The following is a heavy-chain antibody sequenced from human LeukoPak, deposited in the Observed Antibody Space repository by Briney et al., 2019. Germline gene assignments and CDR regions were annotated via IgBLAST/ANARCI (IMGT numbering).Heavy chain of an antibody. CDR2: IYYSGTT. CDR3: ARIYDFWSGYSVIYYMDV. V-gene: IGHV4-59*11. D-gene: IGHD3-3*01. J-gene: IGHJ6*03. CDR1: GGSISSHY. Sequence: SETLSLTCTVSGGSISSHYWSWIRQPPGKGLEWIGYIYYSGTTNYNPPLKSRVTISVDTSKTQFSLKLSSVTAADTAVYYCARIYDFWSGYSVIYYMDVWGKGTTVTVSS.